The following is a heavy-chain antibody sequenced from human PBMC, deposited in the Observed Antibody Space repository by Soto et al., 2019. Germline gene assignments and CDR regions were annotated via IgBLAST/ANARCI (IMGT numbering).Heavy chain of an antibody. CDR1: GGSISNFY. Sequence: QVQLQESGPGLVKPSETLSLTCTVSGGSISNFYWTWIRQSPGKGLEWIGYSYTSGSTNYNPSLKCRVTISVDTCKSQVSLKLSSVTAADTAVYYCARLGVGYYTSHYYYYLDVWGKGTTVTVSS. V-gene: IGHV4-4*08. D-gene: IGHD3-22*01. J-gene: IGHJ6*03. CDR3: ARLGVGYYTSHYYYYLDV. CDR2: SYTSGST.